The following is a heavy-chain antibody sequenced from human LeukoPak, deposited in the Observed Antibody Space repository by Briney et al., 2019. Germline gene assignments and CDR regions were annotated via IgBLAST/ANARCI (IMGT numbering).Heavy chain of an antibody. D-gene: IGHD6-6*01. V-gene: IGHV1-18*01. Sequence: ASVKVSCKASGYTFTCSGFSWVRQAPGQGLEWMGWISAYNGNTNYAQKLQGRVTMTTDTSTSTAYMELRSLRSDDTAVYYCARDESEVAAYDYWGQGTLVTVSS. CDR3: ARDESEVAAYDY. CDR1: GYTFTCSG. J-gene: IGHJ4*02. CDR2: ISAYNGNT.